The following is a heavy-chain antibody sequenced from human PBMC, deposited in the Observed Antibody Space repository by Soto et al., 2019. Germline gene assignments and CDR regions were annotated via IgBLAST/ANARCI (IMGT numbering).Heavy chain of an antibody. Sequence: EVQLLESGGGLVQPGGSLRLSCAASGFTSSHYDMASGYTFSHYAMSWVRQAPGEGLEWVSSISSSSSYIYYADSVKGXFTISRDNAKNSLYLQMNSLRAEDTAVYYCARDQHSDSSGYYIRGRLFDYWGQGTLVTVSS. J-gene: IGHJ4*02. CDR2: ISSSSSYI. CDR3: ARDQHSDSSGYYIRGRLFDY. D-gene: IGHD3-22*01. CDR1: GFTSSHYDMASGYTFSHYA. V-gene: IGHV3-21*01.